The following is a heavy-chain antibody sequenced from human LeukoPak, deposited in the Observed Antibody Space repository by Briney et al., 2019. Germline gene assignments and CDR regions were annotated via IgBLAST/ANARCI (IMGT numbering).Heavy chain of an antibody. Sequence: GSLRLSCAASAFSLSAYNMNWVRPAPGKGLEWVSSISYTGTYIYYADSVKGRFTISRDNAQNSLYLQMNSLRAEDTAIYYCARVVTAWSMDVWGKGTTVTVPS. D-gene: IGHD2-21*02. J-gene: IGHJ6*03. CDR2: ISYTGTYI. CDR3: ARVVTAWSMDV. CDR1: AFSLSAYN. V-gene: IGHV3-21*04.